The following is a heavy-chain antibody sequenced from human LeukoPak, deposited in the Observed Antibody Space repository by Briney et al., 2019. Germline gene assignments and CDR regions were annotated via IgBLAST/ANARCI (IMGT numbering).Heavy chain of an antibody. Sequence: SETLSPPCTFSVAPISIISYSWAWFAHPPGKGLEWIGSIYYSGSTYYNPSLKSRVTISVDTSKNQFSLKLSSVTAADTAVYYCARQGHDYGVDYWGQGTLVTVSS. D-gene: IGHD4-17*01. V-gene: IGHV4-39*01. CDR3: ARQGHDYGVDY. CDR1: VAPISIISYS. CDR2: IYYSGST. J-gene: IGHJ4*02.